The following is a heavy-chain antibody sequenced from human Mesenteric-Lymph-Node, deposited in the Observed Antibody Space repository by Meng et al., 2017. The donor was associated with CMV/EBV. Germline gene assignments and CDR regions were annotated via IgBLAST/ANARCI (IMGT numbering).Heavy chain of an antibody. CDR3: ARDRRRMPGFDY. CDR2: INPNSGGT. D-gene: IGHD2-2*01. Sequence: ASVKVSCKTSGYSFTGFYVHWVRQAPGQGLEWMGWINPNSGGTNYAQKFQGRVTMTRDTSISTAYMELSRLRSDDTAVYYCARDRRRMPGFDYWGQGTLVTVSS. V-gene: IGHV1-2*02. J-gene: IGHJ4*02. CDR1: GYSFTGFY.